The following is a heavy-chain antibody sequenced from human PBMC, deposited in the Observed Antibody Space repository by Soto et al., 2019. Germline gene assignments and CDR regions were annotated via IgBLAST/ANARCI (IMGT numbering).Heavy chain of an antibody. Sequence: PGGSLKLYCAASGFTFTSNGIHWVGQAPGKGLEWVALISHDGSNNYYAESVKGRFTISRDNSKNTLFLQMNSLRPEDTAVYYCARDGASAALGYYYGMDVWGQGTTVTVS. CDR1: GFTFTSNG. J-gene: IGHJ6*02. CDR2: ISHDGSNN. CDR3: ARDGASAALGYYYGMDV. V-gene: IGHV3-30*03. D-gene: IGHD6-13*01.